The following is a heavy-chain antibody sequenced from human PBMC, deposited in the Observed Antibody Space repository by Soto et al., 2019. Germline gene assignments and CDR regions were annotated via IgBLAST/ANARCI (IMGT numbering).Heavy chain of an antibody. J-gene: IGHJ6*02. CDR2: IIPVFGTA. CDR3: ARGDATKIVVTTYYAMDV. Sequence: QVQLVQSGAEVKKPGSSVKVSCKASGGSLSNYGISCVRQAPGQGLEWMGGIIPVFGTANYAQKFQGRVTITADESTNIVYMDVTSLRSEDTAVYYCARGDATKIVVTTYYAMDVWGQGTTVTVSS. D-gene: IGHD4-17*01. V-gene: IGHV1-69*12. CDR1: GGSLSNYG.